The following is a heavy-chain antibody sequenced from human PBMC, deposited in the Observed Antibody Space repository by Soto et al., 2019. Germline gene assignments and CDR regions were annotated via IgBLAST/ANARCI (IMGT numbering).Heavy chain of an antibody. V-gene: IGHV1-69*13. Sequence: ASVKVSCKASGGTFSSYAISWVRQAPGQGLEWMGGIIPIFGTANYAQKFQGRVTITADESTSTAYMELSSLRSEDTAVYYCARVTRPGHYYYYGMDVWGQGTTVAVSS. CDR3: ARVTRPGHYYYYGMDV. CDR1: GGTFSSYA. J-gene: IGHJ6*02. CDR2: IIPIFGTA.